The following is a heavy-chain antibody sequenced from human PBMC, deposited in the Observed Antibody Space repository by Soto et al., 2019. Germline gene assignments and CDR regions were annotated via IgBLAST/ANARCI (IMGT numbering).Heavy chain of an antibody. Sequence: QVQLVESGGGVVQPGGSLRLSCAASGFTFGRHGMHWVRQAPGKGLEWVAVIGSDGRRDSYADSVKGRFTISRDNGQNTLYLQMNSLRAEHTAVSYCARDDDYGDNGLDYWGQGTLVTVSS. CDR3: ARDDDYGDNGLDY. CDR2: IGSDGRRD. J-gene: IGHJ4*02. CDR1: GFTFGRHG. V-gene: IGHV3-33*01. D-gene: IGHD4-17*01.